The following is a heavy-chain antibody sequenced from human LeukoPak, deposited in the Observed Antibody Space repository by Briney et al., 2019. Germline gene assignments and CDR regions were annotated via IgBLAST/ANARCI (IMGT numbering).Heavy chain of an antibody. V-gene: IGHV3-30*02. CDR2: IRYDGSNT. CDR1: GFTFSKYG. CDR3: ARNSYYDTANYYESMDY. J-gene: IGHJ4*02. Sequence: PGGSLRLSCAASGFTFSKYGMHWVRQAPGKGLEWVAFIRYDGSNTYYADSVKGRFTISRDNSKNTLDLQLNSLRSEDTAVYYCARNSYYDTANYYESMDYWGQGAQVTVSS. D-gene: IGHD3-22*01.